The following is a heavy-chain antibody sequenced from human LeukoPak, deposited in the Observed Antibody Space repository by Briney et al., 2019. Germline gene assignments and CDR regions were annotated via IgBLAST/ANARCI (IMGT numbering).Heavy chain of an antibody. D-gene: IGHD3-10*01. CDR3: ARPGSMLRGGVIDY. CDR1: GYTFTGYY. Sequence: ASVKVSCKASGYTFTGYYMHWVRHAPGQGLEWMGGINPNGGGTIYAQKFQGRVTLTRDTSISTAYIELSRLRSDDTARDDCARPGSMLRGGVIDYWGQGTLVTVSS. CDR2: INPNGGGT. J-gene: IGHJ4*02. V-gene: IGHV1-2*02.